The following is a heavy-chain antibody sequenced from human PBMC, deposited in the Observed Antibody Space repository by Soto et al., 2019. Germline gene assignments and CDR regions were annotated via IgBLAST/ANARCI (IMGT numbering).Heavy chain of an antibody. Sequence: EVQLLESGGGLVQAGGSLRLSCAASGFTFSRDGMSWVRQAPGKGLEWVSLITDNGGSTYYADSVKGRFTISRDNTKNTLCLQMNSLRAEDTAVYYCAKERATTPAFDYWGQGALVTVSS. CDR1: GFTFSRDG. D-gene: IGHD4-17*01. V-gene: IGHV3-23*01. J-gene: IGHJ4*02. CDR2: ITDNGGST. CDR3: AKERATTPAFDY.